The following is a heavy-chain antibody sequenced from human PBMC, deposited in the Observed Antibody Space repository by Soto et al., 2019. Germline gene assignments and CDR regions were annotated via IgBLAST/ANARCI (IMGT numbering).Heavy chain of an antibody. CDR3: ARGGALRDLWSGYQNIRTYYDCYGMDG. CDR2: IIPIFGTA. CDR1: GGSFSSYA. J-gene: IGHJ6*02. D-gene: IGHD3-3*01. V-gene: IGHV1-69*01. Sequence: QVQLVQSGAEVKKPGSSVKVACKASGGSFSSYAISWVRQAPGQGLEWMRGIIPIFGTANYAQKFQGRGTITADEYPSTAYMEVSSLISEDTAVYYRARGGALRDLWSGYQNIRTYYDCYGMDGWGQGTTVTVSS.